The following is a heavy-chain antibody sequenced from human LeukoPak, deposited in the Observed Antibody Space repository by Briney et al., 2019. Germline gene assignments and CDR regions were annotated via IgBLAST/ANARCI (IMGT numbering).Heavy chain of an antibody. V-gene: IGHV1-69*01. CDR1: GGTFSSYA. Sequence: SVKVSCKASGGTFSSYAISWVRQAPGQGLEWMGGIIPIFGTANYAQKFQGRVTITADESTSTAYMELSSLRSEDTAVYYCAMLGYCSGGSCYQPAEYFQHWGQGALVTVSS. D-gene: IGHD2-15*01. J-gene: IGHJ1*01. CDR3: AMLGYCSGGSCYQPAEYFQH. CDR2: IIPIFGTA.